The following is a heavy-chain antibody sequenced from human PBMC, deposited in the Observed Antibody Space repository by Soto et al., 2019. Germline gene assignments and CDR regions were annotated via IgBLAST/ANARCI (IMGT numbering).Heavy chain of an antibody. Sequence: EVQLVESGGVLVQPGGSLRLSCAASGFTFSGYWMHWVRQTPGEGLVAVSRINGDGSSTTYADSVEGRFTISRDNAKNTLYLQMNSLRGDDTAGYYCARSRGLAQLDYWGQGTLVTVSS. CDR3: ARSRGLAQLDY. J-gene: IGHJ4*02. V-gene: IGHV3-74*01. CDR1: GFTFSGYW. D-gene: IGHD3-10*01. CDR2: INGDGSST.